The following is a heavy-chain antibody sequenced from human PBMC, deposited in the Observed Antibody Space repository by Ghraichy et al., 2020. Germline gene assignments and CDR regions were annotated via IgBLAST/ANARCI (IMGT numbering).Heavy chain of an antibody. D-gene: IGHD1-14*01. J-gene: IGHJ6*03. CDR2: INHSGST. Sequence: IGEINHSGSTNYNPSLKSRVTISVDTSKNQFSLKLSSVTAADTAVYYCARGLQTLPQPTKRAYYMDVWGK. CDR3: ARGLQTLPQPTKRAYYMDV. V-gene: IGHV4-34*01.